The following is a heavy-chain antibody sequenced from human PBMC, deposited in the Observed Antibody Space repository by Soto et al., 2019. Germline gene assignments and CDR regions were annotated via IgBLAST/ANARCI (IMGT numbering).Heavy chain of an antibody. CDR2: IYYRGNA. CDR1: DDSINSDKYY. V-gene: IGHV4-39*01. Sequence: ASETLSLTCSVSDDSINSDKYYWGWIRQPPGKGLEWIGSIYYRGNAYYNPSLQTRVTISLGKSKSQFSLKLNSVTAADSSVYFCARLEGLATIPYYFDFWGPGALVTVSS. D-gene: IGHD3-9*01. J-gene: IGHJ4*02. CDR3: ARLEGLATIPYYFDF.